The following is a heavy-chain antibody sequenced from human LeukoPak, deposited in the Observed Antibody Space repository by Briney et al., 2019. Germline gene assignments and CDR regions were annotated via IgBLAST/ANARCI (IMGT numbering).Heavy chain of an antibody. Sequence: GGSLRLSCAASGFTFSSYSVNWVRQAPGKGLEWVSSISSSSSYIYYADSVKGQFTISRDNAKNSLYLQMNSLRAEDTAVYYCARQRAPYYDFWSGYYFFDYWGQGTLVTVSS. CDR3: ARQRAPYYDFWSGYYFFDY. D-gene: IGHD3-3*01. CDR2: ISSSSSYI. CDR1: GFTFSSYS. V-gene: IGHV3-21*01. J-gene: IGHJ4*02.